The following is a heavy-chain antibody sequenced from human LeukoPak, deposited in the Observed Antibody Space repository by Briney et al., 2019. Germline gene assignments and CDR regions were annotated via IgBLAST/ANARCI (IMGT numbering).Heavy chain of an antibody. CDR3: ARDGQWLTNDAFDI. CDR2: IYYSGST. D-gene: IGHD6-19*01. Sequence: SQTLSLTCTVSGGSISSGGYYWSWIRQHPGKGLEWIGYIYYSGSTYYNPSPKSRVTISVDTSKNQFSLKLSSVTAADTAVYYCARDGQWLTNDAFDIWGQGTMVTVSS. J-gene: IGHJ3*02. CDR1: GGSISSGGYY. V-gene: IGHV4-31*03.